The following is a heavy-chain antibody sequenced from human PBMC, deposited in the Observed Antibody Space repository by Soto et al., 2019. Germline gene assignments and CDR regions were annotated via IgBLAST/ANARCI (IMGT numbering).Heavy chain of an antibody. CDR2: MNPNSGNT. CDR1: GYTFTSYD. Sequence: ASVKVSCKASGYTFTSYDMNWVRQATGQGLEWMGWMNPNSGNTVYAQKFQGRVTMTRNTSISTAYMELSSLRSEDTAVYYCARRWGSAADYWGQGTLVTVSS. D-gene: IGHD2-15*01. V-gene: IGHV1-8*01. J-gene: IGHJ4*02. CDR3: ARRWGSAADY.